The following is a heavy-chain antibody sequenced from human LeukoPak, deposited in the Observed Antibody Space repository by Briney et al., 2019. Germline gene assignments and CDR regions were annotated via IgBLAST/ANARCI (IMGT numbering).Heavy chain of an antibody. J-gene: IGHJ4*02. D-gene: IGHD3-10*01. CDR2: INSDGSNT. CDR3: ARDLEGSGSFYRPSYDY. Sequence: GGSLRLSCAASGFTFSNYWMHWVRQAPGKGLVWVSRINSDGSNTNYADSVKGRFTISRDNAKNTLYLQMNSLRAEDTAVYYCARDLEGSGSFYRPSYDYWGQGTLVTVSS. CDR1: GFTFSNYW. V-gene: IGHV3-74*01.